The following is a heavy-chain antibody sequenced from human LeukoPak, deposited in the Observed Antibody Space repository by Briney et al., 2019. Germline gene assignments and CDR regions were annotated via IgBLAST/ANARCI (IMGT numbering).Heavy chain of an antibody. CDR1: GYTFTGYY. D-gene: IGHD3-3*01. Sequence: GASVKVSCKASGYTFTGYYMHWVRQAPGQGLEWMGWINPNSGGTNYAQKFQGRVTMTRDTSISTAYMELSRLRSDDTAVYYCARVANDFWSGYYYYMDVWAKGPRSPSP. CDR2: INPNSGGT. CDR3: ARVANDFWSGYYYYMDV. V-gene: IGHV1-2*02. J-gene: IGHJ6*03.